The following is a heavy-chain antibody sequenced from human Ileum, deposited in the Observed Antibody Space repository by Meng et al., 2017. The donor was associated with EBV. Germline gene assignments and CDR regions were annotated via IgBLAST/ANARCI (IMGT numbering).Heavy chain of an antibody. Sequence: QLPVVEAGGGVVNRGVSLCLSCAASGFTCSDYYMSWIRQAPGKGMEWVSYITSSGGIIYYADSVKGRFTISRDNAKRSLYLQMNSLRAEDTAVYYCASARGSWFDPWGQGTLVTVSS. CDR3: ASARGSWFDP. CDR1: GFTCSDYY. D-gene: IGHD1-26*01. J-gene: IGHJ5*02. V-gene: IGHV3-11*01. CDR2: ITSSGGII.